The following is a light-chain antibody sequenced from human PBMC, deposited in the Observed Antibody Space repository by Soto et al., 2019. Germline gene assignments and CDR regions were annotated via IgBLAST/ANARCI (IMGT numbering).Light chain of an antibody. V-gene: IGKV3-20*01. CDR2: RAS. J-gene: IGKJ1*01. Sequence: EIVLTQSPGTLSLSPGERATLSCRASQSVSSSYLAWYQQKPGQAPRLLIYRASSRATGIPDRFSGRGSGTDFTLTISRLEPEDFAVYYCQHYGSYWTFGQGTKVEIK. CDR1: QSVSSSY. CDR3: QHYGSYWT.